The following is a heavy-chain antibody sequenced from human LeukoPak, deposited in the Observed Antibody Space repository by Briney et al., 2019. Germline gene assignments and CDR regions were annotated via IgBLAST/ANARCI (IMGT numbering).Heavy chain of an antibody. Sequence: GGSLIFCCASAGFSFNTCSICCVRQAPGKVLGWVSYITSTSSTIHHADSVKGGFTISRNNVKNDNSLQTQRLRVKDTAVDYSARECAGLSASSYYYMDVWGKGTTVTVSS. J-gene: IGHJ6*03. CDR2: ITSTSSTI. CDR3: ARECAGLSASSYYYMDV. CDR1: GFSFNTCS. D-gene: IGHD2-15*01. V-gene: IGHV3-48*01.